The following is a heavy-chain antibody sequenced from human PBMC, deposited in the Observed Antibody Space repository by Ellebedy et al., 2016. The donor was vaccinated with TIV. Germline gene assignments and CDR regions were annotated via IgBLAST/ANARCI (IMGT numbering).Heavy chain of an antibody. D-gene: IGHD1-14*01. CDR3: ARDFLPTSPDYFDY. CDR1: GFSFSSYE. Sequence: GGSLRLSXAASGFSFSSYEMHWVRQALGKGLEWVAALGFDGITKKYADSVKGRFTISRDTSKNTLYLQMNSLRHEDTAVYYCARDFLPTSPDYFDYWGHGTLVTVSS. CDR2: LGFDGITK. V-gene: IGHV3-30-3*01. J-gene: IGHJ4*01.